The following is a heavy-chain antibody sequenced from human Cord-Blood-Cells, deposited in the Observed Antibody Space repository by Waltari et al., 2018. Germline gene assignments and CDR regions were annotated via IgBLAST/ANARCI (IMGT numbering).Heavy chain of an antibody. CDR1: GYTFTSYA. Sequence: QVQLVQSGAEVKKPGASVKVSCKASGYTFTSYAMHWVRQAPGQRLEWMGWINAGNGNTKYSQKFQGRVTITRDTSASTAYMELSSLRSEDTAVYYCARGHSRRKDGYNYAFDIRGQGTMVTVSS. CDR3: ARGHSRRKDGYNYAFDI. V-gene: IGHV1-3*01. J-gene: IGHJ3*02. D-gene: IGHD5-12*01. CDR2: INAGNGNT.